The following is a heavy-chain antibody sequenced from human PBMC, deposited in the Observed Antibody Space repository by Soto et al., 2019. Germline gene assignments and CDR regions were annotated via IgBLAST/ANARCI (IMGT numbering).Heavy chain of an antibody. CDR2: IYTSGST. Sequence: SETLSLTCTVSGGSISSYYWSWVRQPAGKGLEWIGRIYTSGSTDYNPSLKSRVTMSVDTSKNQFSLKLSSVTAADTAVYYCARIVYSRPFAPFYYAMDVWGQGTTVTVPS. CDR1: GGSISSYY. J-gene: IGHJ6*02. V-gene: IGHV4-4*07. D-gene: IGHD4-4*01. CDR3: ARIVYSRPFAPFYYAMDV.